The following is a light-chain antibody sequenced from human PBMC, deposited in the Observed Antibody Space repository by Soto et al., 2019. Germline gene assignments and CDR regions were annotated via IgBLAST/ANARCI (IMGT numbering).Light chain of an antibody. CDR2: GAS. CDR3: QQYHDWWT. V-gene: IGKV3-15*01. Sequence: EVVRTQSPATLSLSPGERATLSCRASQRVSTNLAGYQQKPGQAPRILIYGASTRATGIPARFSGSGYGTEFTLTISSLQSEDIAVYYCQQYHDWWTFGQGTKVEIK. CDR1: QRVSTN. J-gene: IGKJ1*01.